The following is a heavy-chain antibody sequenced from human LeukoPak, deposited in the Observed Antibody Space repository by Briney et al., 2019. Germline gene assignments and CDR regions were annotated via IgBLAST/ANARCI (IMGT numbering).Heavy chain of an antibody. CDR3: AGDDPITRAFDI. V-gene: IGHV3-33*01. D-gene: IGHD3-10*01. CDR1: GFTFSSYG. J-gene: IGHJ3*02. Sequence: GGSLRLSCAASGFTFSSYGMHWVRQAPCKGLEWVAVIWYDGSNKYYADSVKGRFTISRDNSKNTLYLQMNSLRAEDTAVYYCAGDDPITRAFDIWGQGTMVTVSS. CDR2: IWYDGSNK.